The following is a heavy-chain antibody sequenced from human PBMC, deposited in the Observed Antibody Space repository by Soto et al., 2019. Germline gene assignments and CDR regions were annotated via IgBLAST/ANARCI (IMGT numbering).Heavy chain of an antibody. V-gene: IGHV4-31*03. J-gene: IGHJ6*02. CDR1: GGSISSGVYY. CDR2: IYYIGST. CDR3: ERDVVGYCSGGSCYSVHYYYGMDV. D-gene: IGHD2-15*01. Sequence: SETLSLTCTVSGGSISSGVYYWSWIRHHPGKGLEWIGYIYYIGSTYYNPSLKSRVTISVDTSKNQFSLKLSSVTAADTAVYYCERDVVGYCSGGSCYSVHYYYGMDVWGQGPPVTVSS.